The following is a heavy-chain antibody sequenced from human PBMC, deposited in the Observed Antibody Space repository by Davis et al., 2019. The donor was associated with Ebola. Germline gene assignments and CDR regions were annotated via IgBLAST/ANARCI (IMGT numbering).Heavy chain of an antibody. D-gene: IGHD5-24*01. Sequence: MPSETLSLTCTVSGGSISSGGYYWSWIRQHPGKGLEWIGYIYYSGSTYYNPSLKSRVTISVDTSKNQFSLKLSSVTAADTAVYYCARVGSGDGYNGGVDPWGQGTLVTVSS. V-gene: IGHV4-31*03. CDR1: GGSISSGGYY. CDR2: IYYSGST. CDR3: ARVGSGDGYNGGVDP. J-gene: IGHJ5*02.